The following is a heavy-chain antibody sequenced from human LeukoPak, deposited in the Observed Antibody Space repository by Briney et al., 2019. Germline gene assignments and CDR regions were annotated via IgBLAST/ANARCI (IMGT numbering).Heavy chain of an antibody. CDR1: GFTFSSYA. CDR3: AKSFTIFGVGDFDY. D-gene: IGHD3-3*01. J-gene: IGHJ4*02. V-gene: IGHV3-23*01. CDR2: ISGSGGNT. Sequence: GGSLRLSCAASGFTFSSYAMSWVRQAPGKGLEWVSAISGSGGNTYYADSVKGRFTISRDNSKNTLYLQMNSLRAEDTAVYYCAKSFTIFGVGDFDYWGQGTLVTVSS.